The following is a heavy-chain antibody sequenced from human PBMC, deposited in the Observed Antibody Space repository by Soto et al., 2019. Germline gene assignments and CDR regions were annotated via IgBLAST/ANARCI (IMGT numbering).Heavy chain of an antibody. J-gene: IGHJ6*02. Sequence: PGGSLRLSCAASGFTFSSYSMNWVRQAPGKGLEWVSSISSSSYIYYADSVKGRFTISRDNAKNSLYLQMNSLRAEDTAVYYCARDRPPPARYYYDILTLPSYGMDVWGQGTTVTVSS. CDR1: GFTFSSYS. CDR2: ISSSSYI. CDR3: ARDRPPPARYYYDILTLPSYGMDV. D-gene: IGHD3-9*01. V-gene: IGHV3-21*01.